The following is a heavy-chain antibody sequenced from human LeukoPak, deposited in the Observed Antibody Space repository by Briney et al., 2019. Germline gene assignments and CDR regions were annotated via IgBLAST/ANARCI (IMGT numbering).Heavy chain of an antibody. CDR3: ARDYGSGSYYDY. V-gene: IGHV3-21*01. CDR2: ISSSSSYI. D-gene: IGHD3-10*01. J-gene: IGHJ4*02. CDR1: GLTFSSYS. Sequence: KAGGSLRLSCAASGLTFSSYSMNWVRQAPGKGLGWVSSISSSSSYIYYADSVKGRFTISRDNAKNSLYLQMNSLRAEDTAVYYCARDYGSGSYYDYWGQGTLVTVSS.